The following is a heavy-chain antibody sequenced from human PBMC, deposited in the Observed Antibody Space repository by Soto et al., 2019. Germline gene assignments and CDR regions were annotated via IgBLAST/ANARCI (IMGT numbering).Heavy chain of an antibody. Sequence: QVQLQESGPRLVKSWETLSLTCTVSGGSINLYYWSWIRQPPGKGLEWIGYVFYSGSTNYNPSFKSRVTRSVDTSKNSLSLKLSSVTAADTAVYSCERHRSAMVPFDLWGQGTLVAVSS. D-gene: IGHD5-18*01. CDR1: GGSINLYY. V-gene: IGHV4-59*01. CDR2: VFYSGST. J-gene: IGHJ4*02. CDR3: ERHRSAMVPFDL.